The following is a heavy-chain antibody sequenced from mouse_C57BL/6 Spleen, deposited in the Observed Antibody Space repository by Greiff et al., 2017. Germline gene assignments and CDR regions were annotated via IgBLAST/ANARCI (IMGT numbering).Heavy chain of an antibody. CDR2: ISDGGSYT. CDR1: GFTFSSYA. D-gene: IGHD2-4*01. J-gene: IGHJ2*01. Sequence: EVQRVESGGGLVKLGGSLKLSCAASGFTFSSYAMSWVRQTPEKRLEWVATISDGGSYTYYPDNVKGRFTISRDNAKNNLYLQMSHLKSEDTAMYYCARGPYDYVYYFDYWGQGTTLTVSS. CDR3: ARGPYDYVYYFDY. V-gene: IGHV5-4*01.